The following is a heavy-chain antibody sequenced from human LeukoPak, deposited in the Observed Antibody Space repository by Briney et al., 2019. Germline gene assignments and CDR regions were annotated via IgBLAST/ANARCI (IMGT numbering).Heavy chain of an antibody. CDR2: IYPGDSDT. V-gene: IGHV5-51*01. CDR3: ATSVGTAKAPRPLDAFDI. D-gene: IGHD5-18*01. CDR1: GYSFTSYW. J-gene: IGHJ3*02. Sequence: GESLKISCKGSGYSFTSYWIGWVRQMPGKGLEWMGIIYPGDSDTRYSPSFQGQVTISADKSISTAYLQWSSLKASDTAMYYCATSVGTAKAPRPLDAFDIWGQGTMVTVSS.